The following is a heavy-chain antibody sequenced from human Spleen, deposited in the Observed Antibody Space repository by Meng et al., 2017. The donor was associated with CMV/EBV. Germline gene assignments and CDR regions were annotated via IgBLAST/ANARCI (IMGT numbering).Heavy chain of an antibody. CDR2: IYSGGST. V-gene: IGHV3-53*01. D-gene: IGHD1-26*01. CDR3: ARGASGNYYAGY. Sequence: ETLSLTCAASGFTVSTNYMSWVRQAPGKGLECVSVIYSGGSTYYADSVKGRFTISRDISKNTLYLQMNSLRAEDTAVYYCARGASGNYYAGYWGQGTLVTVSS. J-gene: IGHJ4*02. CDR1: GFTVSTNY.